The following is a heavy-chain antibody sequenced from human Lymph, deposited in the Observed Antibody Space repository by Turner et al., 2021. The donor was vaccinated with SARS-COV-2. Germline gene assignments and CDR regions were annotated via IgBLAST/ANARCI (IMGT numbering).Heavy chain of an antibody. CDR3: ARERVWFDP. CDR1: GGSISSGGYS. J-gene: IGHJ5*02. D-gene: IGHD6-13*01. V-gene: IGHV4-30-2*01. CDR2: VSHSVST. Sequence: QLQLQESGSGLVKPSQTLSLTCAVSGGSISSGGYSWSWLRQPPGKGLECMGYVSHSVSTYYNPSLKSRVTISVDRSKNQFSLKLSSVTAADTAVYYCARERVWFDPWGQGTLVTVSS.